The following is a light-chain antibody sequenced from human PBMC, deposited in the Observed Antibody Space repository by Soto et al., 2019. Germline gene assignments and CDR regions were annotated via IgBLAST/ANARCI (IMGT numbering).Light chain of an antibody. CDR1: QSVLHSDGYNY. V-gene: IGKV2-28*01. Sequence: DIVMTQSPLSLPVTPGEPASISCRSSQSVLHSDGYNYLDWYLQKPGQSPQLLIYLGSNRASGVPDRFSGSGSGTDFTLKISRVEAEDVGVYYCMQARQAPHTFAQGTRLEIK. CDR2: LGS. CDR3: MQARQAPHT. J-gene: IGKJ5*01.